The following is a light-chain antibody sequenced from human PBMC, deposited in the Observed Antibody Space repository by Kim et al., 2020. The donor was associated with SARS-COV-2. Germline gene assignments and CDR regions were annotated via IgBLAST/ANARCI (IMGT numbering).Light chain of an antibody. V-gene: IGLV2-14*03. CDR2: DVS. Sequence: SITLSYSGPHDDVGGYNHVSWYQQHPSKAPKHMIYDVSHRPSGVADRLSGSKSGNTASLTISGLQAEVKADYYCSSYTSSSTHVIFGGGTQLTVL. CDR3: SSYTSSSTHVI. CDR1: HDDVGGYNH. J-gene: IGLJ2*01.